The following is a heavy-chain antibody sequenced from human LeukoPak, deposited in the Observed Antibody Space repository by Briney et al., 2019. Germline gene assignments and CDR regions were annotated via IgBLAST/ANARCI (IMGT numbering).Heavy chain of an antibody. J-gene: IGHJ4*02. D-gene: IGHD3-10*01. V-gene: IGHV4-34*01. Sequence: SETLSLTCAVYGGSYSAYYWSWIRQPPGKGLEWIGEINHRGSTSYNPSLKSRVIMSVDTSKSHFSLKLSSVTAADTAVYYCATRAVRGIIEFDYWGQGTLVTVSS. CDR3: ATRAVRGIIEFDY. CDR1: GGSYSAYY. CDR2: INHRGST.